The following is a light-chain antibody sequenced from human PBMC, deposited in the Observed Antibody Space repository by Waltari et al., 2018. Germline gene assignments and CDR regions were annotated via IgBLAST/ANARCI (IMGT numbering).Light chain of an antibody. CDR1: QDISRY. V-gene: IGKV1-9*01. Sequence: IQLTQSPSSLSASVGDTVTITCRPSQDISRYLAWYQQKPEKAPKILISAAFTLQSGVPPRFSGSGSGADFTLTISSLQPEDFATYYCQQFKTYPLTFGQGTRLEIK. CDR3: QQFKTYPLT. CDR2: AAF. J-gene: IGKJ5*01.